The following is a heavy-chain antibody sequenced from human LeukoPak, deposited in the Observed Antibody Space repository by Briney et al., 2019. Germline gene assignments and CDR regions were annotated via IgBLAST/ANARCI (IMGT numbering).Heavy chain of an antibody. Sequence: PGGSLRLSCAASGFSFSSYEMNWVRQAPGKGLEWIGSIYYSGSTYYNPSLKSRVTISVDTSKNQFSLKLSSVTAADTSVYYCATYGDLGVYYYMDVWGKGTTVTVSS. J-gene: IGHJ6*03. CDR1: GFSFSSYE. CDR2: IYYSGST. D-gene: IGHD4-17*01. V-gene: IGHV4-39*07. CDR3: ATYGDLGVYYYMDV.